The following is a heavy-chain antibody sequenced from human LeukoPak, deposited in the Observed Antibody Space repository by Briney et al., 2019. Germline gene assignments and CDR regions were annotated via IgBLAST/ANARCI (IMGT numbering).Heavy chain of an antibody. J-gene: IGHJ5*02. CDR3: ARDLGLGGGP. CDR1: SGSVRSGDYY. Sequence: SETLSLTCTVSSGSVRSGDYYWTWIRQPPGKGLEWIGSIYYSGSTYYNPSLKSRITVSIYPSSNHFSLHLTSVTAADTAVYYCARDLGLGGGPWGPGTLVTVSS. CDR2: IYYSGST. D-gene: IGHD6-19*01. V-gene: IGHV4-30-4*01.